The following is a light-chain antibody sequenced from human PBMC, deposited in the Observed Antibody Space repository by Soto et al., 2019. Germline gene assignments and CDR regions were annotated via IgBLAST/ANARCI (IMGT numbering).Light chain of an antibody. CDR3: QQYNNWPRT. V-gene: IGKV3-11*01. CDR2: DAS. J-gene: IGKJ1*01. Sequence: ENVLTQSPATLSLSPGEGATLSCRASQSINTYLAWYQQKPGQAPRLLIYDASKRATGIPARFSGSGSGTNFTLTISSLEPEDFAVYYCQQYNNWPRTFGQGTKV. CDR1: QSINTY.